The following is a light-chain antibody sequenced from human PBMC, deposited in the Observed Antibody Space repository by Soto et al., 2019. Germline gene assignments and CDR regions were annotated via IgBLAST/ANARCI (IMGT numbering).Light chain of an antibody. CDR1: QSISSW. Sequence: DIQMTQSPSTLSASVGDRVTITCRASQSISSWLAWYQQKPGKAPKLLIYKASSLESGVPSRFSGSGSGTECTLTISSLQPDDCATYYCQQYNSYSQTFGQGTKVEIK. V-gene: IGKV1-5*03. CDR3: QQYNSYSQT. J-gene: IGKJ1*01. CDR2: KAS.